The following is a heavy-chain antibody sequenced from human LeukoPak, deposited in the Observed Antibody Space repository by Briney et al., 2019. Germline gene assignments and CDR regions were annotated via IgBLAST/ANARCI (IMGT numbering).Heavy chain of an antibody. CDR1: GFTVSGNY. V-gene: IGHV3-66*01. J-gene: IGHJ3*02. CDR3: ASNDYGDYGGAFDI. CDR2: IYSGGST. D-gene: IGHD4-17*01. Sequence: PGGSLRLSCAASGFTVSGNYMSWVRQAPGKGLEWVSVIYSGGSTYYADSVKGRFTISRDNSKNTLYLQMNSLRAEDTAVYYCASNDYGDYGGAFDIWGQGTMVTVSS.